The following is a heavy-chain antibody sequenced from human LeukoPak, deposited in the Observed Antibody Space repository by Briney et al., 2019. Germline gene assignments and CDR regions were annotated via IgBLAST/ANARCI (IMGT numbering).Heavy chain of an antibody. CDR3: ARDSSGYSSGWYPDY. Sequence: GASVKVSCKASGGTFSSYAISWVRQAPGQGLEWMGGIIPIFGTANYAQKFQGRVTITADESTGTAYMELSSLRSDDTAVCYCARDSSGYSSGWYPDYWGQGTLVTVSS. D-gene: IGHD6-19*01. J-gene: IGHJ4*02. CDR1: GGTFSSYA. V-gene: IGHV1-69*13. CDR2: IIPIFGTA.